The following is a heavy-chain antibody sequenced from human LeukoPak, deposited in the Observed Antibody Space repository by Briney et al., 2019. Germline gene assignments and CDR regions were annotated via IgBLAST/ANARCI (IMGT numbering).Heavy chain of an antibody. V-gene: IGHV4-59*01. CDR2: ICYGWST. Sequence: SETLSLTCSVSGDSIGSYYWTWIRQSPGKGLEWIGYICYGWSTNYSPSLQSRVSISVDTSNHQFSLQLRSVTATDTAIYYCARGRARDGSYPWLDSWGQGTLVTVSS. CDR1: GDSIGSYY. CDR3: ARGRARDGSYPWLDS. J-gene: IGHJ5*01. D-gene: IGHD3-16*02.